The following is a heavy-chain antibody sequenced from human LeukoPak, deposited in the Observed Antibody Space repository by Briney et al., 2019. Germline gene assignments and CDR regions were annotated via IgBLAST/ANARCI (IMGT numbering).Heavy chain of an antibody. J-gene: IGHJ3*02. Sequence: GDSVKVSCKASGHTFSGYHIHWVRQAPGQGLEWMGWINPKSGGAKSVSKFQDRFTMTSDTSVSTAYMELSGLRSDDTAVYYCARDSYYYESTADTNNVFDIWGQGTMVTVSS. D-gene: IGHD3-22*01. CDR3: ARDSYYYESTADTNNVFDI. CDR2: INPKSGGA. CDR1: GHTFSGYH. V-gene: IGHV1-2*02.